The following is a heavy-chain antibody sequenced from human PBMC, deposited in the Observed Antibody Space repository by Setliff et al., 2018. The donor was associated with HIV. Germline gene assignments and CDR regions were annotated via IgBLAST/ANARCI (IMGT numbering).Heavy chain of an antibody. CDR2: IDHRGST. Sequence: LSLTCAVYGGSFSGYYWSWIRQPPGKGLEWIGEIDHRGSTNYNPSLKSRVNISVDTSKNQFSLNLNFVTPADTDVYYCARGPHLQRRVKDTFDVWGQGTMVTVSS. D-gene: IGHD1-1*01. J-gene: IGHJ3*01. V-gene: IGHV4-34*01. CDR3: ARGPHLQRRVKDTFDV. CDR1: GGSFSGYY.